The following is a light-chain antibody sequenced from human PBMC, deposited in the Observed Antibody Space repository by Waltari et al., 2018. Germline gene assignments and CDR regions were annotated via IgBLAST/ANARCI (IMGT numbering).Light chain of an antibody. CDR1: SPDIGAGYL. J-gene: IGLJ3*02. V-gene: IGLV1-40*01. CDR2: DNS. CDR3: QSFDYRLDGSRV. Sequence: QSVLTQPPSVSGAPGQRVTIPCTGRSPDIGAGYLVHWYQQLPGTAPKLLIYDNSNRPSGVPDRFSGSKSGSSASLAITGLQAEDEADYYCQSFDYRLDGSRVFGGGTKLTVL.